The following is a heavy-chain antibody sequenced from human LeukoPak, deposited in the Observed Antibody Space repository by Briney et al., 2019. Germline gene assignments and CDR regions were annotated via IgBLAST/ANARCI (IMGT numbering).Heavy chain of an antibody. CDR2: IYYSGST. Sequence: SETLSLTCTVSGGSISSGGYYWSWIRQHPGKGLEWIGYIYYSGSTYYNPSLKSRVTISVDTSKNQFSLRLSSVTAADTAVYYCARVLYAYYDYGMDVWGQGTTVTVSS. CDR1: GGSISSGGYY. D-gene: IGHD5/OR15-5a*01. CDR3: ARVLYAYYDYGMDV. J-gene: IGHJ6*02. V-gene: IGHV4-31*03.